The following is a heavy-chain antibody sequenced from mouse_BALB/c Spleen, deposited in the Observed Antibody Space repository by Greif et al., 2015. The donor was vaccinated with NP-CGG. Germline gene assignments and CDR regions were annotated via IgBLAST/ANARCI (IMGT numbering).Heavy chain of an antibody. D-gene: IGHD1-1*01. CDR3: ARGGGHYYGRGVYFDY. V-gene: IGHV5-15*02. J-gene: IGHJ2*01. CDR2: ISNLAYSI. CDR1: GFTFSDFG. Sequence: EVQLVESGGGLVQPGGSRKLSCAASGFTFSDFGMAWVRQAPGKGPEWVAFISNLAYSIYYADTVTGRFTISRENAKNTLCREMSKLRSEDAAMYYCARGGGHYYGRGVYFDYWGQGTTLTVSS.